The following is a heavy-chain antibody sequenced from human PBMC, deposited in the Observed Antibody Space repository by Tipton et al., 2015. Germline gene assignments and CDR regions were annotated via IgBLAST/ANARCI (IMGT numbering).Heavy chain of an antibody. V-gene: IGHV4-39*01. CDR2: IYYNDNI. CDR1: GASISRGSV. CDR3: VRPANHGFDV. J-gene: IGHJ3*01. Sequence: TLSLTCTVSGASISRGSVWGWIRQPPGKGLEWIVSIYYNDNIYYNPPLQSRVATTADKSRNQFSLKLTSVTAADTSVYYCVRPANHGFDVWGQGTMVTVSS.